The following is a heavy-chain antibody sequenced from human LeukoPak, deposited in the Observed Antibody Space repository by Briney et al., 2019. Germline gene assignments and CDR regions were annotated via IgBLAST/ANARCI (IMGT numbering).Heavy chain of an antibody. CDR1: GGSFSGYY. D-gene: IGHD6-19*01. CDR3: ASIQAVAGPRYYYYGMDV. Sequence: SETLSLTCAVYGGSFSGYYWSWIRQPPGKGLEWIGEINRSGSTNYNPSLKSRVTISVDTSKNQFSLKLSSVTAADTAVYYCASIQAVAGPRYYYYGMDVWGQGTTVTVSS. V-gene: IGHV4-34*01. J-gene: IGHJ6*02. CDR2: INRSGST.